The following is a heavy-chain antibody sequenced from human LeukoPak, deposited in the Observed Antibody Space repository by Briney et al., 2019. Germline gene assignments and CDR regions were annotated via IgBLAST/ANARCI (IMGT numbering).Heavy chain of an antibody. Sequence: SETLSLTCSVSGASFSTNYWSWLRQPPGRGLEWIGYVFDSGSTNYNPSLKSRVTISVDTSTKQSSLRLSSVTAADTAVYCARLYQQSKWKYYYYYMDGWGKGTAVTVSS. D-gene: IGHD1-1*01. CDR3: ARLYQQSKWKYYYYYMDG. CDR2: VFDSGST. J-gene: IGHJ6*03. V-gene: IGHV4-59*01. CDR1: GASFSTNY.